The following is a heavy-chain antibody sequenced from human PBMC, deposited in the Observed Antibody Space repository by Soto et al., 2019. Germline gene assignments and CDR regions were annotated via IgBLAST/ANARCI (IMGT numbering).Heavy chain of an antibody. CDR3: ARDTGDGTFDF. J-gene: IGHJ4*02. CDR2: ISPKSGSA. Sequence: ASVNVSCKASGYTFTSYDINWVRQAPGQGLEWMGWISPKSGSANFAQKFQGRVSMTRDTSASTAYMELTSLRSEDTAVYYCARDTGDGTFDFWGQGTLVTVSS. V-gene: IGHV1-2*02. D-gene: IGHD7-27*01. CDR1: GYTFTSYD.